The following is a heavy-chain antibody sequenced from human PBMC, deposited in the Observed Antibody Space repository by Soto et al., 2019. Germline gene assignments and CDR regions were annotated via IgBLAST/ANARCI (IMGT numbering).Heavy chain of an antibody. CDR2: ISAYKGNT. D-gene: IGHD1-26*01. J-gene: IGHJ5*02. CDR3: ARSSGTSYIWFDP. V-gene: IGHV1-18*01. CDR1: GYTFTSYG. Sequence: QVQLVQSGAEVKKPGASVKVSCKASGYTFTSYGISWLRQAPGQGLEWMGWISAYKGNTNYAQKLQGRLTLNTNTSTSTAYMEVRSLRSDDTAVYYCARSSGTSYIWFDPWGQGTLVTVSS.